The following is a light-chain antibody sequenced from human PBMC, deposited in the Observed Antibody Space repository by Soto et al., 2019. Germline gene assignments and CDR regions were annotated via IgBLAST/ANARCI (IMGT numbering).Light chain of an antibody. CDR1: QTVSSN. CDR2: SAS. J-gene: IGKJ1*01. Sequence: EIVMTQSPSTLSVSPGERSTLSCRASQTVSSNLAWYQQKPGQAPRLLIYSASTRATDAPSRFSGSGSGTEFTLTISSLQSEDSGVYYCQQYNHWPRTFGQGTKVDIK. V-gene: IGKV3-15*01. CDR3: QQYNHWPRT.